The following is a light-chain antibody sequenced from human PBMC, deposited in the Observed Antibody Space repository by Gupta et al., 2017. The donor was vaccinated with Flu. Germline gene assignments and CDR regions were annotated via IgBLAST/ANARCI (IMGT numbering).Light chain of an antibody. CDR2: GND. J-gene: IGLJ2*01. V-gene: IGLV1-44*01. CDR1: DSNIGGNS. CDR3: ATWDDNMNVVV. Sequence: SVLSQPPSASGTPGQRVSISCSGSDSNIGGNSVNWYQQLPGTAPKLLIYGNDQRRSGVPDRFSGSKSGSSATLAISGLQSEDEADYYCATWDDNMNVVVFGGGTKLTVL.